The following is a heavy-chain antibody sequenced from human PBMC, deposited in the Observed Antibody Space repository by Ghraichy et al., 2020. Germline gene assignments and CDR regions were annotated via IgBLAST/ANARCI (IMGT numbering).Heavy chain of an antibody. V-gene: IGHV4-34*01. CDR3: ARGLTKTVVRGFPVGVAYSSFYLDV. CDR1: GESFSGYS. J-gene: IGHJ6*03. D-gene: IGHD3-10*01. CDR2: VDHSGRS. Sequence: SQTLSLTCAVYGESFSGYSWTWIRQRPGMGLEWIGEVDHSGRSSHNPSLKSRVTISIDTSKNQFSLKVNSMTAADTALYYCARGLTKTVVRGFPVGVAYSSFYLDVWGKGTTVTVSS.